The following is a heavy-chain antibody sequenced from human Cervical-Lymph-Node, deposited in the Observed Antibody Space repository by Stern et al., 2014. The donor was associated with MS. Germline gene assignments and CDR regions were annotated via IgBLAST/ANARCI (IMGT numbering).Heavy chain of an antibody. CDR3: ARDRGYSYGFYYGMDV. CDR2: IIPIFGTA. D-gene: IGHD5-18*01. V-gene: IGHV1-69*06. CDR1: GGTFSSYA. J-gene: IGHJ6*02. Sequence: QMQLVQSGAEVKKPGSSVKVSCKASGGTFSSYAISWVRQAPGQGLEWMGGIIPIFGTANYAQKFQGRVTITADKSTSTAYMELSSLRSEDTAVYYCARDRGYSYGFYYGMDVWGQGTTVTVSS.